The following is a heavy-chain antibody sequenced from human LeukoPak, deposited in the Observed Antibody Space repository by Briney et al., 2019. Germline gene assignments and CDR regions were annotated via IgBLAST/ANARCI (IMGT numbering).Heavy chain of an antibody. CDR1: GGSITISYW. V-gene: IGHV4-4*02. CDR3: ASHIPVTGMRGFDH. Sequence: PSETLSLTCAVSGGSITISYWWSWVRQPPGKGLEWIGEIHHGGSTNYEPSLKSRVTMSVDKSKNQFSLRLTSVTAADTAVYYCASHIPVTGMRGFDHWGQGALVTVSS. CDR2: IHHGGST. J-gene: IGHJ4*02. D-gene: IGHD6-19*01.